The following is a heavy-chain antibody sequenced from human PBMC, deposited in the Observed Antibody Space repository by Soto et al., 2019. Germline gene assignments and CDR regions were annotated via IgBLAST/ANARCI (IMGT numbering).Heavy chain of an antibody. CDR1: GGSFSGYY. CDR3: ARHHVRGRTIAGAAEF. CDR2: INHSGNT. D-gene: IGHD6-13*01. Sequence: LSLTCAVYGGSFSGYYWSWIRQPPGKGLEWIGEINHSGNTNYNPSLKSRVTISVDTSKNQLFLNLSSVTAADTAMYYCARHHVRGRTIAGAAEFWGQGTLVTVSS. J-gene: IGHJ4*02. V-gene: IGHV4-34*01.